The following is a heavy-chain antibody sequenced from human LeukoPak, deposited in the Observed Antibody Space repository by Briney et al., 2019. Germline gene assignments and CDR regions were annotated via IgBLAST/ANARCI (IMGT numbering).Heavy chain of an antibody. Sequence: PGGSLRLSCAASGFTFSRYGMHWVRQAPGKGLEWVAFTRYDGSNKYYADSVKGRFTISRDNSKNTLYLQMNGLRPEDTAVYYCAKDQSDFWSGYYMSGYFDYWGQGTLVTVSS. CDR3: AKDQSDFWSGYYMSGYFDY. CDR1: GFTFSRYG. CDR2: TRYDGSNK. V-gene: IGHV3-30*02. D-gene: IGHD3-3*01. J-gene: IGHJ4*02.